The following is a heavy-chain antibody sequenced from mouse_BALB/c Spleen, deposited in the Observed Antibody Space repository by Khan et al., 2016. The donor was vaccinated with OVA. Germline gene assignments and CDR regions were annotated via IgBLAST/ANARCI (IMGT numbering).Heavy chain of an antibody. V-gene: IGHV1S56*01. CDR3: ARSRDYDATGFAY. CDR2: IYPGDGST. CDR1: GYTFINYD. J-gene: IGHJ3*01. Sequence: QVQLQQSGPELVKPGALVKISCKASGYTFINYDINWVKQRPGQGLEWIGWIYPGDGSTKYNEKFKGKASLTADTSSSTVYMQLSSLTSENSAVYFCARSRDYDATGFAYWGQGTLVTVSA. D-gene: IGHD2-4*01.